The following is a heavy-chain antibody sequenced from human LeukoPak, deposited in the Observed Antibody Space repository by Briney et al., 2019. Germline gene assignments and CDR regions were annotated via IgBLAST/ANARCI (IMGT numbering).Heavy chain of an antibody. CDR3: ANEYGDYEAYFDY. J-gene: IGHJ4*02. CDR1: GFTFSSYW. CDR2: INSDGSST. V-gene: IGHV3-74*01. Sequence: GGSLRLSCAASGFTFSSYWMHWVRQAPGKGLVWVSRINSDGSSTSYADSVKGRFTISRDNSKNTLYLQMNSLRAEDTAVYYCANEYGDYEAYFDYWGQGTLVTVSS. D-gene: IGHD4-17*01.